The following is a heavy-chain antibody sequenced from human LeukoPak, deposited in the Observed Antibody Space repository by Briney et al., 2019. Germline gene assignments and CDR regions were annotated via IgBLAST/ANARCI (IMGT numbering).Heavy chain of an antibody. CDR3: ARGLGFYCSSTSCYVGALDY. J-gene: IGHJ4*02. CDR2: IYTSGST. Sequence: SETLSLTCTVAGGSLSSGSDYWSWLRQPAGRGLDWFGRIYTSGSTNYNPSLKSRVTISVDTSKNQFSLKLSSVTAADTAVYYCARGLGFYCSSTSCYVGALDYWGQGTLVTVSS. D-gene: IGHD2-2*01. V-gene: IGHV4-61*02. CDR1: GGSLSSGSDY.